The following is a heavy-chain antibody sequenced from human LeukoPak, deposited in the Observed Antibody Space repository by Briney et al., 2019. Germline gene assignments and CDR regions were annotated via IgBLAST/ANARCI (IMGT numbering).Heavy chain of an antibody. J-gene: IGHJ6*03. D-gene: IGHD2-8*02. CDR3: AKDQVLYWEHYYYMDV. Sequence: PSGTLSLTCTVSGGSISSSSYYWGWIRQPPGKGLEWVSAISGSGGSTYYADSVKGRFTISRDNSKNTLYLQMNSLRAEDTAVYYCAKDQVLYWEHYYYMDVWGKGTTVTISS. V-gene: IGHV3-23*01. CDR2: ISGSGGST. CDR1: GGSISSSSYY.